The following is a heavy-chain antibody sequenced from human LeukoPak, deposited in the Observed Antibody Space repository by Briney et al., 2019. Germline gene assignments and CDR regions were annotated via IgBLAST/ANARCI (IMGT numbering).Heavy chain of an antibody. CDR3: ARAIAAEPFDY. CDR1: GFTFSSYW. J-gene: IGHJ4*02. Sequence: GGSLRLSCAASGFTFSSYWMHWVRQAPGKGLVWVSRINSDGSSTSYADSVKGRFTISRDNAKNTLYLQMNSLRAEDTAVYHCARAIAAEPFDYWGQGTLVTVSS. CDR2: INSDGSST. D-gene: IGHD6-13*01. V-gene: IGHV3-74*01.